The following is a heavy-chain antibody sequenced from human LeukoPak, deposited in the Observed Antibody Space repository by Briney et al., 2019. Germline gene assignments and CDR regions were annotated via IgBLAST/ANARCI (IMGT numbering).Heavy chain of an antibody. CDR2: VKQDGSEK. Sequence: PGGSLRLSCAASGFTFSSYWMNWVRQAPGKGLEWVANVKQDGSEKYYVDSVKGRFTISRDNAKNSLYLQMNSLRADDTAVYYCATSDCSGGSCYSVGGYWGQGTLVTVSS. J-gene: IGHJ4*02. V-gene: IGHV3-7*01. CDR1: GFTFSSYW. D-gene: IGHD2-15*01. CDR3: ATSDCSGGSCYSVGGY.